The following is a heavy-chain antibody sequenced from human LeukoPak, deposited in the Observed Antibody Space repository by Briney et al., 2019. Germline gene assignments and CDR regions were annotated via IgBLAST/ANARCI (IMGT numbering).Heavy chain of an antibody. CDR1: GFTFSSCW. CDR2: IKQDGSEK. V-gene: IGHV3-7*03. Sequence: PGGSLRLSCAASGFTFSSCWMSWVRQAPGKGLEWVANIKQDGSEKHYVDSVKGRFTISRDNAKNSLYLQMNSLRAEDTAVYYCARRYFDLWGRGTLVTVSS. CDR3: ARRYFDL. J-gene: IGHJ2*01.